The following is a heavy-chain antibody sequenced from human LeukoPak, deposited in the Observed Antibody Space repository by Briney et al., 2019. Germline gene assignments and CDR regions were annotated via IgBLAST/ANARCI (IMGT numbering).Heavy chain of an antibody. J-gene: IGHJ3*02. CDR2: INPNSGGT. Sequence: GASVKVSCKASGYTFTGYYMHWVRQAPGQGLEWMGWINPNSGGTNYAQKFQGWVTMTRDTSISTAYMELSRLRSDDTAVYYCARGLISIAAAGPGTMDIWGQGTMVTVSS. D-gene: IGHD6-13*01. CDR3: ARGLISIAAAGPGTMDI. V-gene: IGHV1-2*04. CDR1: GYTFTGYY.